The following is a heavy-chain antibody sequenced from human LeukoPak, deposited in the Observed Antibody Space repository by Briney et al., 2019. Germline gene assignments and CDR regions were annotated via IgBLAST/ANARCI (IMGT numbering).Heavy chain of an antibody. Sequence: PGGSLRLSCAGSGFTFSTYWIHWVRQAPGKGLGWVSRTNPDGRTTDYADSVKGRFTSSRDNAKNTLYLQMNSLTVEDTAVYYCARAGSYRFDYWGQGTLVTVSS. CDR3: ARAGSYRFDY. D-gene: IGHD3-16*02. CDR1: GFTFSTYW. CDR2: TNPDGRTT. J-gene: IGHJ4*02. V-gene: IGHV3-74*01.